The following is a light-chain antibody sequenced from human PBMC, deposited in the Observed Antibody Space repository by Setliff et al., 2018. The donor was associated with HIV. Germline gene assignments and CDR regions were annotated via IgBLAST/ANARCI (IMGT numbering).Light chain of an antibody. CDR2: DAS. CDR1: QSVSSSY. V-gene: IGKV3D-20*01. CDR3: QQYGNFL. Sequence: EIVLTQSPGTLSLSPGERATLSCRASQSVSSSYLAWYQQKPGLAPRLLIYDASSRATGIPDRFSGSGYGTDFTLTISRLEPEDFAVYYCQQYGNFLFGQGTK. J-gene: IGKJ1*01.